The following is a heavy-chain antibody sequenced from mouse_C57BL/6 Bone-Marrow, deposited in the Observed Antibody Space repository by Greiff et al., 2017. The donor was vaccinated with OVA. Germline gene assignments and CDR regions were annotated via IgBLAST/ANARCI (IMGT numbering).Heavy chain of an antibody. Sequence: EVQLQQSGPELVKPGASVKISCKASGYTFTDYYMNWVKQSHGKSLEWIGDINPNNGGTSYNQKFKGKATLTVDKSSSTAYMELRSLTSEDSAVYYCASLRYPYYFDYWGQGTTLTVSS. CDR2: INPNNGGT. D-gene: IGHD1-1*01. CDR1: GYTFTDYY. J-gene: IGHJ2*01. V-gene: IGHV1-26*01. CDR3: ASLRYPYYFDY.